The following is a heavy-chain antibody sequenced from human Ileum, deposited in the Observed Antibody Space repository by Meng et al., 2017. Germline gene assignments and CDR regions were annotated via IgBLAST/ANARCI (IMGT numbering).Heavy chain of an antibody. CDR2: AST. J-gene: IGHJ4*02. Sequence: VQLQESGPGLLRPPETPSLICTGSGASVTTSHYQWGWIRQPPGKGLEWIGYASTNYNPSLKSRLTISLDTSKNQVSLKLTSVTAADTAVYYCARDHWGSLDYWGQGILVTVSS. CDR1: GASVTTSHYQ. V-gene: IGHV4-61*01. D-gene: IGHD7-27*01. CDR3: ARDHWGSLDY.